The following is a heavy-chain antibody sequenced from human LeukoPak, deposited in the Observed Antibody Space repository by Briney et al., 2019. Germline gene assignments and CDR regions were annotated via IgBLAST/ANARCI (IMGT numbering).Heavy chain of an antibody. CDR3: ARFDWAYDSSGYFDY. CDR1: GGSFSGYY. D-gene: IGHD3-22*01. Sequence: SETLSLTCAVYGGSFSGYYWSWIRQPPGKGLEWIGEINHSGSTNYNPSLKGRVTISVDTSKNQFSLKLSSVTAADTAVYYCARFDWAYDSSGYFDYWGQGTLVTVSS. CDR2: INHSGST. V-gene: IGHV4-34*01. J-gene: IGHJ4*02.